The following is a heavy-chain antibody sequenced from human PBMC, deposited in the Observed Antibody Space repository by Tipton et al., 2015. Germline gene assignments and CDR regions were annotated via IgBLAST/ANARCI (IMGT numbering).Heavy chain of an antibody. CDR2: IFYSGTT. J-gene: IGHJ4*02. Sequence: TLSLTCIVSGGSISNNNYHWAWIRQPPGKGLEWIASIFYSGTTYYRPSLESRATIFVDTSKNQFSLRLNSVTAADTAVYYCSAEITSTSWNWGQGTLVTVSS. D-gene: IGHD2-2*01. CDR1: GGSISNNNYH. V-gene: IGHV4-39*01. CDR3: SAEITSTSWN.